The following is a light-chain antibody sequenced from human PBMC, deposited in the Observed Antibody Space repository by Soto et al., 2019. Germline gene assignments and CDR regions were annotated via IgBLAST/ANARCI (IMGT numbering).Light chain of an antibody. CDR2: KAS. V-gene: IGKV1-5*03. Sequence: DIQMTQSPSTLSGSVGDRVTITCRASQTISSWLAWYQQKPGKAPKLLIYKASTLKSGVPSRFSGSGSGTEFTLTISSLQPDDFATYYCQQYNSYWTFGLGTKVDI. CDR1: QTISSW. CDR3: QQYNSYWT. J-gene: IGKJ1*01.